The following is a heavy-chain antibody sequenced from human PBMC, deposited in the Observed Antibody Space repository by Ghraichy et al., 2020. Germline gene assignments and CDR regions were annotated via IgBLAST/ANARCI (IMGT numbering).Heavy chain of an antibody. Sequence: SETLSLTCTVSGGSISSYYWSWIRQPPGKGLEWIGYIYYSGSTNYNPSLKGRVTISVDTSKNQFSLKLSSVTAADTAVYYCAKVDTAMVFGYWGQGTLVTVSS. CDR2: IYYSGST. CDR3: AKVDTAMVFGY. D-gene: IGHD5-18*01. CDR1: GGSISSYY. V-gene: IGHV4-59*01. J-gene: IGHJ4*02.